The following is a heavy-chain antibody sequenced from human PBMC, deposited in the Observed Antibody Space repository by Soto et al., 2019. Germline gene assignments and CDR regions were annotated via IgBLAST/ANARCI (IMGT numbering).Heavy chain of an antibody. CDR1: GFPFSDYY. J-gene: IGHJ4*02. D-gene: IGHD1-26*01. Sequence: EVQLVESGGGLVQPGGSLGLSCAASGFPFSDYYMDWVRQIPGKGLEWIGRTRNKANSYSTEYVASVRARFTISRDDSKDSMYLQMSSLETDDTAVYYCARDTGGSYDYWGQGALVIVSS. V-gene: IGHV3-72*01. CDR3: ARDTGGSYDY. CDR2: TRNKANSYST.